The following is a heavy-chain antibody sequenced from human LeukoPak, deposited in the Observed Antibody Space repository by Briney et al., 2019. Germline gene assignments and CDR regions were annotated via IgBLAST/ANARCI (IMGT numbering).Heavy chain of an antibody. CDR1: GYTFTSYG. Sequence: ASVKVSCKASGYTFTSYGISWVRQAPGQGLEWMGWISAYNGNTNYAQKLQGRVTMTTDTSTSTAYMELRSLRPDDTAVYYCARDLAGYCSGGSCYQSAIRFDPWGQGTLVTVSS. J-gene: IGHJ5*02. CDR2: ISAYNGNT. V-gene: IGHV1-18*01. D-gene: IGHD2-15*01. CDR3: ARDLAGYCSGGSCYQSAIRFDP.